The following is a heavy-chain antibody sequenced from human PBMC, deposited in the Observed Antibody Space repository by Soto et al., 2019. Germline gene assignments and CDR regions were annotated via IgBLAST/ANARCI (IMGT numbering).Heavy chain of an antibody. Sequence: GGSLRLSCAASGFPFSTYTLHWVRQAPGKGLEWVAVMSFDGNNKYYADSVKGRFTISRDNSKNTLYLQVNSLRAEDTAVYYCARASDFYDFWSGYYTWTDFDYWGQGTLVTVSS. CDR1: GFPFSTYT. CDR3: ARASDFYDFWSGYYTWTDFDY. J-gene: IGHJ4*02. V-gene: IGHV3-30-3*01. CDR2: MSFDGNNK. D-gene: IGHD3-3*01.